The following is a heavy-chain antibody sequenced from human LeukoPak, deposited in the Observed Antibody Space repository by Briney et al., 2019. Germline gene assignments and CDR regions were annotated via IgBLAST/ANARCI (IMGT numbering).Heavy chain of an antibody. D-gene: IGHD6-13*01. CDR2: IKEDGSEK. J-gene: IGHJ6*02. Sequence: GGSLRLSCAASGFTFSTYWMSWVRQAPGKGLEWVANIKEDGSEKYYGDSVKGRFTISRDNSKNTLYLQMNSLRAEDTAVYYCARVKKVSSTQLGSDYYGMDVWGQGTTVTVSS. V-gene: IGHV3-7*01. CDR1: GFTFSTYW. CDR3: ARVKKVSSTQLGSDYYGMDV.